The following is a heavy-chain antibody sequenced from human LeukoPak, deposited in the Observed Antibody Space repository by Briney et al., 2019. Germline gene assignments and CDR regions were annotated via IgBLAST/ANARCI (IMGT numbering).Heavy chain of an antibody. CDR2: VVPMFGIR. CDR3: ATEPSRSYSFDHLDF. CDR1: GGTFDNYA. Sequence: SVKVSCKTSGGTFDNYAISWVRQAPGQGLEWMGWVVPMFGIRNYPQTFRGRVNITADKATNTVYMELRSLRAEDTAIYYCATEPSRSYSFDHLDFWGLGTPVTVSS. V-gene: IGHV1-69*10. D-gene: IGHD5-12*01. J-gene: IGHJ4*02.